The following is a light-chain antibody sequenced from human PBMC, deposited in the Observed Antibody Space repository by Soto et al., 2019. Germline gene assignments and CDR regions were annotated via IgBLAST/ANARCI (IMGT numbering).Light chain of an antibody. J-gene: IGLJ1*01. CDR2: DVD. Sequence: QSALTQPPSASESPGQSVTISCSGTIGDVGGYYYVSWYQHHPGRAPKLLIYDVDKRPPGVPSRFSGSKSGNTASLTVSGLQADDEADYYCSSFKGTKSFVFGTGTKVTVL. V-gene: IGLV2-8*01. CDR1: IGDVGGYYY. CDR3: SSFKGTKSFV.